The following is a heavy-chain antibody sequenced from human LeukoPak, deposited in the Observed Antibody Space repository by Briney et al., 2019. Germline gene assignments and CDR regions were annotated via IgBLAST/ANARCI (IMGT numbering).Heavy chain of an antibody. V-gene: IGHV3-30*04. CDR2: ISYDGSNK. Sequence: PGGPLRLSCAASGFTFSSYAMHWVRQAPGKGLEWVAVISYDGSNKYYADSVKGRFTISRDNSKNTLYLQMNSLRAEDTAVYYCARDWTTEQQPIPFDYWGQGTLVTVSS. CDR1: GFTFSSYA. CDR3: ARDWTTEQQPIPFDY. J-gene: IGHJ4*02. D-gene: IGHD6-13*01.